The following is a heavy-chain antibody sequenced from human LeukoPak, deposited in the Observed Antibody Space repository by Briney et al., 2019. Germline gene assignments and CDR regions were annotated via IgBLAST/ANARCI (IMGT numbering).Heavy chain of an antibody. CDR2: ISYDGSNK. D-gene: IGHD3-16*01. CDR3: GKDRSSYGTSLYGLDV. Sequence: GGSLRLSCAASGFTFSTYGMHWVRQAPGKGLEWVAIISYDGSNKYYADSVKGRFTISRDNSKNTLSLQMNSLRDEDTAVYYGGKDRSSYGTSLYGLDVWGQGTTVTVSS. V-gene: IGHV3-30*18. J-gene: IGHJ6*02. CDR1: GFTFSTYG.